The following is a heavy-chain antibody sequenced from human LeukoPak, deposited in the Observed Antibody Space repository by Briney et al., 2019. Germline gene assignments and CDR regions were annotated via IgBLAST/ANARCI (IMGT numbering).Heavy chain of an antibody. CDR2: INGDGTST. CDR3: GRVDVLSGG. V-gene: IGHV3-74*03. J-gene: IGHJ4*02. Sequence: SGGSLRLSCAASGFTFSSYWMHWVRQAPGKGLVWVSRINGDGTSTTYADSVKGRFTISRDNAKNTLYLQMNSLRAEDTAVYYCGRVDVLSGGWGQGTLVTVSS. D-gene: IGHD2-8*01. CDR1: GFTFSSYW.